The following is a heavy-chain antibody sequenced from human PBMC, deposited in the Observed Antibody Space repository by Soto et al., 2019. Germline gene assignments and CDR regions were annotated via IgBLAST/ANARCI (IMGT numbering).Heavy chain of an antibody. CDR3: ARGAGGSTYYYYYGMDV. Sequence: QVQLVQSGAEVKKPGASVKVSCKASGYTFTSYYMHWVRQVPGQGLEWMGIINPSGGSTSYAQKFQGRVTMTRDTSTSTVYMELSSLRSEDTAVYYCARGAGGSTYYYYYGMDVWGQGTTVTVSS. CDR1: GYTFTSYY. V-gene: IGHV1-46*01. J-gene: IGHJ6*02. CDR2: INPSGGST. D-gene: IGHD3-16*01.